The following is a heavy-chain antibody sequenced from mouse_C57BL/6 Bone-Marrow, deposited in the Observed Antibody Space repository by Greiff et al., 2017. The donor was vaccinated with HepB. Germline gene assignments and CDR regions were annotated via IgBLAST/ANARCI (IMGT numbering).Heavy chain of an antibody. CDR2: IDPGNGDT. D-gene: IGHD2-3*01. J-gene: IGHJ3*01. Sequence: EVQLVESGAELVRPGASVKLSCTASGFTIKDDYMHWVKQRPEQGLEWIGWIDPGNGDTDYASKVQGKATITADTSSNTAYLQLSSLTSEDAAVYYCTRGWILLAWFAYWGQGTLVTVSA. V-gene: IGHV14-4*01. CDR3: TRGWILLAWFAY. CDR1: GFTIKDDY.